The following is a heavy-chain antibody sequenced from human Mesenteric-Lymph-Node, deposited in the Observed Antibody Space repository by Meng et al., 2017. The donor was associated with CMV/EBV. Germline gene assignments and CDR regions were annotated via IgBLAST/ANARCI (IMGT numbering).Heavy chain of an antibody. CDR1: GYSFTSYW. Sequence: GESLKISCKGSGYSFTSYWIGWVRQMPGKGLEWMGIIYPGDSDTRYSPSFQGQVTISADKSISTAYLQWSSLKASDTAMYYCARQRGYCSSTNHCYYYYYGMDVWGQGTTVTVSS. J-gene: IGHJ6*02. CDR2: IYPGDSDT. V-gene: IGHV5-51*01. D-gene: IGHD2-2*01. CDR3: ARQRGYCSSTNHCYYYYYGMDV.